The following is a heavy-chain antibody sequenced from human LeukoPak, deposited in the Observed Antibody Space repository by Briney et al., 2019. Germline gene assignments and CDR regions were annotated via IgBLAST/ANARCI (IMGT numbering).Heavy chain of an antibody. V-gene: IGHV5-51*01. Sequence: ASVKVSCKASGYTFTSYWIGWVRQMPGKGLEWMGIIYPGDSDTRYSPSFQGQVTISADKSISTAYLQWSSLKASDTAMYYCARTTIPPGDFDYWGQGTLVTVSS. CDR3: ARTTIPPGDFDY. CDR2: IYPGDSDT. D-gene: IGHD5-24*01. J-gene: IGHJ4*02. CDR1: GYTFTSYW.